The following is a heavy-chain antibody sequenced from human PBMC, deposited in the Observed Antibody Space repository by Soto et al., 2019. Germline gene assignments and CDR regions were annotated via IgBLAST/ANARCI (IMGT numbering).Heavy chain of an antibody. CDR2: INPSGAST. V-gene: IGHV1-46*02. J-gene: IGHJ3*02. D-gene: IGHD3-10*01. CDR3: TSDYNAYQSLHVFET. Sequence: QVQLVQSGAEVKKPGASVKVACKASGYSFNSYYMHWVRQAPGQGPEWMGVINPSGASTSYAQKLQDTVTMARDTSTSTVDIELSSLISEDTALYYCTSDYNAYQSLHVFETWAQGTLVTVSS. CDR1: GYSFNSYY.